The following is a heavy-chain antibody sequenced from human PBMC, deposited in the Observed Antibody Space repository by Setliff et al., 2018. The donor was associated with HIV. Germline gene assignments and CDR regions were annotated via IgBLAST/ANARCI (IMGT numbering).Heavy chain of an antibody. CDR2: IYISGST. Sequence: SETLSLTCTVSGGSIGYHYWSWIRQPAGKGLEWIGHIYISGSTNYNPSLKSRVSMSVDPSKNQVSLRLTSVTAADTAVYYCSRYYFGSASRNFYQFMDVWGKGTTVTVSS. J-gene: IGHJ6*03. CDR3: SRYYFGSASRNFYQFMDV. V-gene: IGHV4-4*07. D-gene: IGHD3-10*01. CDR1: GGSIGYHY.